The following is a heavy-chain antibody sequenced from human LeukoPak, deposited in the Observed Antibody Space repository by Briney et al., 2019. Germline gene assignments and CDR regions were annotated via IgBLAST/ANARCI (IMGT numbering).Heavy chain of an antibody. V-gene: IGHV3-23*01. CDR2: ISGGSGST. J-gene: IGHJ4*02. CDR1: GFTFSSYA. Sequence: GGSLRLSCAASGFTFSSYAMSWVRQAPGKGLEWVSTISGGSGSTYYADSVKGRFTISRDNSKNTLYLHMNSLRAEDTAVYYCAKLGCSGGSCYSNYWGQGTLVTVSS. D-gene: IGHD2-15*01. CDR3: AKLGCSGGSCYSNY.